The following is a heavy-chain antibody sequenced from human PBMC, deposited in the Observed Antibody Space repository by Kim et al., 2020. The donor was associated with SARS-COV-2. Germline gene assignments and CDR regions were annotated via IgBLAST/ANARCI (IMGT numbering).Heavy chain of an antibody. V-gene: IGHV3-7*01. CDR2: IKQDGSEK. J-gene: IGHJ3*02. Sequence: GGSLRLSCAASGFTFSSYWMSWVRQAPGKGLEWVANIKQDGSEKYYVDSVKGRFTISRDNAKNSLYLQMNSLRAEDTAVYYCARRPTVAGSRGAFDIWGQGTMVTVSS. D-gene: IGHD6-19*01. CDR3: ARRPTVAGSRGAFDI. CDR1: GFTFSSYW.